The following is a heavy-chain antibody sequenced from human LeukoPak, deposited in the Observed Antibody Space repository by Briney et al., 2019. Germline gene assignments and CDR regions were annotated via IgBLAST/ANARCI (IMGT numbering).Heavy chain of an antibody. Sequence: SETLSLTCTVSGGSISSYYWSWIRQPPGKGLEWIGYIYYSGSTNYNPSLKSRVTISVDTSKNQFSLKLSSVTAADTAVYYCAREGSGSYLRMDVWGKGTTVTVSS. D-gene: IGHD3-10*01. V-gene: IGHV4-59*12. CDR1: GGSISSYY. CDR2: IYYSGST. CDR3: AREGSGSYLRMDV. J-gene: IGHJ6*04.